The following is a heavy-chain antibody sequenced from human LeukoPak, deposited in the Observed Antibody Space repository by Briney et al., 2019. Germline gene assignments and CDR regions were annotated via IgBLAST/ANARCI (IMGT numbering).Heavy chain of an antibody. J-gene: IGHJ4*02. D-gene: IGHD5-18*01. Sequence: SETLSLTCAVSGVSISSYYWSWIRQPAGKGLEWIGRIYTSGSTNYNPSLKSRVTMSVDTSKNQFSLKLSSVTAADTAVYYCARGDFNNYGYYFDYWGQGTLVTVSS. CDR3: ARGDFNNYGYYFDY. CDR1: GVSISSYY. CDR2: IYTSGST. V-gene: IGHV4-4*07.